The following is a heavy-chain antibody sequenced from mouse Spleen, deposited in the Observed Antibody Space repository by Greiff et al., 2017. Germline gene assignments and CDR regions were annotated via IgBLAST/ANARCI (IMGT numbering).Heavy chain of an antibody. CDR2: IWGGGST. Sequence: QVQLKESGPGLVAPSQSLSITCTVSGFSLTSYGVDWVRQSPGKGLEWLGVIWGGGSTNYNSALKSRLSISKDNSKSQVFLKMNSLQTDDTAMYYCASSYYGSSYEAWFAYWGQGTLVTVSA. D-gene: IGHD1-1*01. CDR3: ASSYYGSSYEAWFAY. CDR1: GFSLTSYG. J-gene: IGHJ3*01. V-gene: IGHV2-6*01.